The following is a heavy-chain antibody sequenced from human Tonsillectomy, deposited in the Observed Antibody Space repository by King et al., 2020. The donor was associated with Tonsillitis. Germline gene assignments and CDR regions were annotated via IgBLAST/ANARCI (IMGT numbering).Heavy chain of an antibody. D-gene: IGHD3-10*01. J-gene: IGHJ3*02. CDR3: ARRQVIPGYGYGSDAFDI. CDR2: IYPRDSET. CDR1: GYNFPSFW. V-gene: IGHV5-51*03. Sequence: VQLVESGAELKKPGESLKISCNASGYNFPSFWISWVRQMPGKGREGMGFIYPRDSETKYGPSFEGQFTISVDKAISTAYLQWGSLEASDTAIYYCARRQVIPGYGYGSDAFDIWGQGTMVTVSS.